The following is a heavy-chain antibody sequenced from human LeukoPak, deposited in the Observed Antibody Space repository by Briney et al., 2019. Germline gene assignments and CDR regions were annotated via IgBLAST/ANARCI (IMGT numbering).Heavy chain of an antibody. CDR3: ARDYFTFGGVIVAS. CDR1: GFTFDDYA. Sequence: GGSLRLSCAASGFTFDDYAMHWVRQAPGKGLEWVSLISWDGGSTYYADSVKGRFTISRDNSKNSLYLQMNSLRAEDTAVYYCARDYFTFGGVIVASWGQGTLVTVSS. V-gene: IGHV3-43D*03. J-gene: IGHJ5*02. D-gene: IGHD3-16*02. CDR2: ISWDGGST.